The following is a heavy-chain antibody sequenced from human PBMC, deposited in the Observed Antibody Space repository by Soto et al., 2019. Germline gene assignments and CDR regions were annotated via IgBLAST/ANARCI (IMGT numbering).Heavy chain of an antibody. V-gene: IGHV3-30*18. D-gene: IGHD3-22*01. CDR3: AKEPMIQEYYFDY. CDR1: GFTFSSYG. CDR2: ISYDGSNK. Sequence: GGSLRLSCAASGFTFSSYGMHSVRQAPGKGLEGVAVISYDGSNKYYADSVKGRFTISTDNSKNTLYLQMNSLRAADTAVYYCAKEPMIQEYYFDYWGPGTLVTVSS. J-gene: IGHJ4*02.